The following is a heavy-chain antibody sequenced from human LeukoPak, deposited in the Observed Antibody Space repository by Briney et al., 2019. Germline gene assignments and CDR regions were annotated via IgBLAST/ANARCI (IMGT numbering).Heavy chain of an antibody. D-gene: IGHD6-25*01. Sequence: PGGSLRLSCAVSGFTFSSYAMSWVRQAPGKGLEWVSSISGSGGSTYYADSVKGRFTISRDNSKNTLYLQMNSLRAEDTAAYYCAKVGSSSASPVDLWGQGTLVTVSS. CDR1: GFTFSSYA. J-gene: IGHJ5*02. CDR2: ISGSGGST. CDR3: AKVGSSSASPVDL. V-gene: IGHV3-23*01.